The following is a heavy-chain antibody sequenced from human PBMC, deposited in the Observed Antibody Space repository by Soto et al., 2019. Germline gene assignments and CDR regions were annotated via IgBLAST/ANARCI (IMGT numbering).Heavy chain of an antibody. D-gene: IGHD6-6*01. V-gene: IGHV1-2*04. Sequence: ASVKVSCKASGYTFTGYYMHWVRQAPGQGLEWMGWINPNSGGTNYAQKFQGWVTMTRDTSISTAYMELSRLRSDDTAVYYCARDLIAARRTALDIWGQGTMVTVSS. CDR3: ARDLIAARRTALDI. CDR1: GYTFTGYY. CDR2: INPNSGGT. J-gene: IGHJ3*02.